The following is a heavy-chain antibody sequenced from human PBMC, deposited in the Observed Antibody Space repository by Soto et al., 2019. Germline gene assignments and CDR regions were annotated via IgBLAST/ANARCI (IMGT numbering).Heavy chain of an antibody. CDR2: IYYSGST. Sequence: PSETLSLTCTVSGGSISSGDYYWSWVRQHPGKGLEWIGYIYYSGSTNYSPSLKSRVTISVDTSKSQFSLKLSSVTAADTAVYFCARVSSTYEPGLDYWGQGTLVTVSS. V-gene: IGHV4-61*08. J-gene: IGHJ4*02. CDR3: ARVSSTYEPGLDY. CDR1: GGSISSGDYY. D-gene: IGHD3-22*01.